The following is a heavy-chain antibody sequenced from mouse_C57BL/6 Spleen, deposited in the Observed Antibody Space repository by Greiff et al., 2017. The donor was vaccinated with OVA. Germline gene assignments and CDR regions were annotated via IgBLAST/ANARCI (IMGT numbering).Heavy chain of an antibody. J-gene: IGHJ2*01. CDR2: IRSKSDNYAT. D-gene: IGHD1-1*01. CDR1: GFTFSNYW. V-gene: IGHV6-3*01. CDR3: TLLRRRDFDY. Sequence: EVKVEESGGGLVQPGGSMKLSCVASGFTFSNYWMNWVRQSPEKGLEWVAQIRSKSDNYATHYAEYVKGRFTISRDDSKSMVYLQMNHLRAEDTGIYYCTLLRRRDFDYWGQGTTLTVSS.